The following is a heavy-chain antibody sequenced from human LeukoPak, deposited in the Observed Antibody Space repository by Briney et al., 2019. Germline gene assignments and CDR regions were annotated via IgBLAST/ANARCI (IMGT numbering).Heavy chain of an antibody. Sequence: GGSLRLSCAVSGFTFSSYIMTWVRQAPGKGLEWVSSISSSSSFIYYADSVRGRFSISRDNAKNSLYLQMNSLRAEDTAVYYCAREDASSIDVWGKGTTVTVSS. J-gene: IGHJ6*03. CDR3: AREDASSIDV. CDR1: GFTFSSYI. CDR2: ISSSSSFI. V-gene: IGHV3-21*01.